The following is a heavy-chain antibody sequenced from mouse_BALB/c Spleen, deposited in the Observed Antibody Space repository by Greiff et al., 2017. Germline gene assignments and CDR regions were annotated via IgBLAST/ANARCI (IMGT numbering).Heavy chain of an antibody. CDR1: GYAFTNYL. J-gene: IGHJ2*01. D-gene: IGHD1-1*01. Sequence: QVQLQQSGAELVRPGTSVKVSCKASGYAFTNYLIEWVKQRPGQGLEWIGVINPGSGGTNYNEKFKGKATLTADKSSSTAYMQLSSLTSDDSAVYFCARSHYYGSSIDDWGQGTTLTVSS. V-gene: IGHV1-54*01. CDR2: INPGSGGT. CDR3: ARSHYYGSSIDD.